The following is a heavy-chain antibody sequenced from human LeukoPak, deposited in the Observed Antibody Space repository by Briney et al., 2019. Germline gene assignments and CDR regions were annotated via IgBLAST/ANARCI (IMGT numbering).Heavy chain of an antibody. V-gene: IGHV3-30*03. CDR1: GFTFSSYG. CDR2: ISYDGSNK. CDR3: AAVRFLEWLSN. J-gene: IGHJ4*02. Sequence: PGGSLRLSCAASGFTFSSYGMHWVRQAPGKGLEWVAVISYDGSNKYYADSVKGRFTISRDNSKNTVYLQMNSLRAEDTAVYYCAAVRFLEWLSNWGQGTLVTVSS. D-gene: IGHD3-3*01.